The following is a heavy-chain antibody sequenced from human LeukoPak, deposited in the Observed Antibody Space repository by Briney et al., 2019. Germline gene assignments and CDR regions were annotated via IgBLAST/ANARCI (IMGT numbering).Heavy chain of an antibody. V-gene: IGHV3-23*01. CDR2: ISGSGAST. Sequence: GGSLRLSCAASGFTFSSYAMSWVRQAPGKGLEWVSAISGSGASTYYADSVKGRFTVSRDNSKNMLYLQMNSLRAEDTAVYYCAKERGRRSYYVDYYYYMDAWGKGTTVTVSS. J-gene: IGHJ6*03. CDR3: AKERGRRSYYVDYYYYMDA. CDR1: GFTFSSYA. D-gene: IGHD1-26*01.